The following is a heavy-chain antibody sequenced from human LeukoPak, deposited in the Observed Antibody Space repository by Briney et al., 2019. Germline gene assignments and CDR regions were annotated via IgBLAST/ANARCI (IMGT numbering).Heavy chain of an antibody. J-gene: IGHJ5*02. V-gene: IGHV3-23*01. CDR3: ARGENWFDP. CDR1: GFTITSYV. Sequence: GGSLRLSCTASGFTITSYVTSWVRQAPGKGLEWISSLRGGDDSTNYADSVKGRFTISRDNSKNTLYLQMNSLRAEDTAVYYCARGENWFDPWGQGTLVTVSS. CDR2: LRGGDDST.